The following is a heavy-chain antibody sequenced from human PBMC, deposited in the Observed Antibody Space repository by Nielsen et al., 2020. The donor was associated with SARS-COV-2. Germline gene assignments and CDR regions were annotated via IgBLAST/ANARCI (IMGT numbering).Heavy chain of an antibody. CDR2: INPNTGNT. Sequence: ASVKVSCKASGYTFTGYYIHWVRQAPGQGLEWMGWINPNTGNTKYAQKFQDWVTMTRDTSINTAYIELSRLRSDDMAVYFCARRGHDNSGYYWDYWGQGTLVTASS. CDR3: ARRGHDNSGYYWDY. J-gene: IGHJ4*02. CDR1: GYTFTGYY. V-gene: IGHV1-2*04. D-gene: IGHD3-22*01.